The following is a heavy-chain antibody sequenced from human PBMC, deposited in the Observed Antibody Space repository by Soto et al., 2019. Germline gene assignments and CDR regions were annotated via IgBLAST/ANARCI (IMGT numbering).Heavy chain of an antibody. V-gene: IGHV4-61*08. D-gene: IGHD6-19*01. J-gene: IGHJ4*02. Sequence: SEALSLPCSVSGDSFRRGEYCWSWIRQTLGKGPEWIGYTYYNGDTKYNPALRSRVTMSEDTSKDQFSLRLSSVTAADTAVYFCARGPAYIDGWRTFDLWGRGILVTVSS. CDR2: TYYNGDT. CDR1: GDSFRRGEYC. CDR3: ARGPAYIDGWRTFDL.